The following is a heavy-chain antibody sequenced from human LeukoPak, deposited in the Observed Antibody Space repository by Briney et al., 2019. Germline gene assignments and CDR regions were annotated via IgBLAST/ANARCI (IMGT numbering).Heavy chain of an antibody. J-gene: IGHJ5*02. CDR1: GYSISSGYH. V-gene: IGHV4-38-2*01. Sequence: SSETLSLTCSVSGYSISSGYHWGWIRQPPGKGLEWIGSIYHSGSTYYNPSLKSRVTISVDTSKNQFSLKLSSVTAADTAVYYCARGGYSSSWYQFQYNWFDPWGQGTLVTVSS. CDR2: IYHSGST. CDR3: ARGGYSSSWYQFQYNWFDP. D-gene: IGHD6-13*01.